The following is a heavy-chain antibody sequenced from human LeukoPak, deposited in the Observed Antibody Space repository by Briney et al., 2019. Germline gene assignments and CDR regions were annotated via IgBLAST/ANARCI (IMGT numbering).Heavy chain of an antibody. Sequence: GGSLRLSCAASGLIVNSNYMSWVRQAPGKGLEWVSVIYSDGSTYYEDSVKGRYTISRDNSRNTLYLQMNSLRAEDTALYYCARVPITLAGTKDAKYFQHWGQGTLVTVSS. V-gene: IGHV3-53*01. D-gene: IGHD6-19*01. CDR2: IYSDGST. J-gene: IGHJ1*01. CDR1: GLIVNSNY. CDR3: ARVPITLAGTKDAKYFQH.